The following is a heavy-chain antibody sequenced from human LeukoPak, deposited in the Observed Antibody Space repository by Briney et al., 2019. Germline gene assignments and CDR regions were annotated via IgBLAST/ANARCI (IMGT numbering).Heavy chain of an antibody. Sequence: GGCLRLSCAASGFTFSTYGMHWVRQAPGKGLEWVAVIWYDGSNKDYADSVKGRFTISRDNTKNTLYLQMNSLRAEDTAVYYCARSCSGGNCYPLVQFDYWGQGTLVTVSS. CDR1: GFTFSTYG. CDR3: ARSCSGGNCYPLVQFDY. D-gene: IGHD2-15*01. J-gene: IGHJ4*02. CDR2: IWYDGSNK. V-gene: IGHV3-33*01.